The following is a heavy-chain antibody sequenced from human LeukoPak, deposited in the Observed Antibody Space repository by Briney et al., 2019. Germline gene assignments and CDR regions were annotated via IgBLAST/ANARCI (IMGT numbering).Heavy chain of an antibody. CDR1: GFTFSSYG. V-gene: IGHV3-30*02. J-gene: IGHJ4*02. CDR3: AKVGVAVAGGLDY. D-gene: IGHD6-19*01. CDR2: IRYDGSNK. Sequence: PGGSLRLSCAASGFTFSSYGMHWVRQAPGKGLEWVAFIRYDGSNKYYADSVKGRFTISRDNSKNTLYLQMNSLRAEDTAVYYCAKVGVAVAGGLDYWGQGTLVTVSS.